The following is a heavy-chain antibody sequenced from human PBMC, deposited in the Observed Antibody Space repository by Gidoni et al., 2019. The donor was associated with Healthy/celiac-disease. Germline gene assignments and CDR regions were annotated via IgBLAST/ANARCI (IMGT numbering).Heavy chain of an antibody. J-gene: IGHJ2*01. D-gene: IGHD3-10*01. CDR2: IYYSGST. Sequence: QLQLQESGPGLVKPSETLSLTCTVSGGSISSSSYYWGWIRQPPGKGLEWIGSIYYSGSTYYNPSLKSRVTISVDTSKNQFSLKLSSVTAADTAVYYCARAITMVRGVRYWYFDLWGRGTLVTVSS. CDR3: ARAITMVRGVRYWYFDL. V-gene: IGHV4-39*01. CDR1: GGSISSSSYY.